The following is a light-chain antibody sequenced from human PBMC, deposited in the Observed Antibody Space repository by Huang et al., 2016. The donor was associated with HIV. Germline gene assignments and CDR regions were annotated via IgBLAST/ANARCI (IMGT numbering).Light chain of an antibody. Sequence: DIVMTQSPDSLAVSLGERATINCKSSQSVLYSSNNKNYLAWYQQKPGQPPKLLIYWASSRESGVPDRFSCSGSGTDFTLTINSLQAEDVAVYYCQHYYSSPPYTFGQGTKLEIK. V-gene: IGKV4-1*01. CDR2: WAS. J-gene: IGKJ2*01. CDR1: QSVLYSSNNKNY. CDR3: QHYYSSPPYT.